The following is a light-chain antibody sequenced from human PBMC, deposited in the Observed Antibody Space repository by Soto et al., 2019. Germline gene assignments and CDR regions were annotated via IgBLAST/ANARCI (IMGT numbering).Light chain of an antibody. CDR3: QQYFDVPFT. CDR1: RSVLYKSNNKNH. Sequence: DIVTTQSPDSLAVSLGERATMNCRCSRSVLYKSNNKNHLAWYQQKPGQPPQLIIYWASTRESGVPERFSGSGSGTDFTLTISSLEAEDVAFYWCQQYFDVPFTFGGGTKV. V-gene: IGKV4-1*01. CDR2: WAS. J-gene: IGKJ4*01.